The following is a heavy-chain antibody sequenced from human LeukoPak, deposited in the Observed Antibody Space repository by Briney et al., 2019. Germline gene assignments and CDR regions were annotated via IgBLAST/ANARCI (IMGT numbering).Heavy chain of an antibody. J-gene: IGHJ4*02. D-gene: IGHD5-12*01. CDR1: GFTFSSYG. CDR2: IRYDGSNK. CDR3: ARGPSGYHNT. V-gene: IGHV3-30*02. Sequence: GGSLRLSCAASGFTFSSYGIHWVRQAPGKGLEWVAFIRYDGSNKYYADSVKGRFTISRDNSRNTLYLQMNSLRAEDTAVYYCARGPSGYHNTGGQGTLVTVSS.